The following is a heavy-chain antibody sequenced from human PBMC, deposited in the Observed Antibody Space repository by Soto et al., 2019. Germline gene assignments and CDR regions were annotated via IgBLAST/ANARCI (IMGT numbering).Heavy chain of an antibody. CDR3: GTQIDTVMVFRD. Sequence: QVQLVQSGAEVKKPGASVKVSCKASDKTFLSYGISWVRQGPGQGLEWMGWISPYNGNTNYAQKLQGRVTMTTDTSTGTAYMELRSLRSDDTAVYYCGTQIDTVMVFRDWGQGTLVTVSS. CDR2: ISPYNGNT. D-gene: IGHD5-18*01. J-gene: IGHJ4*02. CDR1: DKTFLSYG. V-gene: IGHV1-18*01.